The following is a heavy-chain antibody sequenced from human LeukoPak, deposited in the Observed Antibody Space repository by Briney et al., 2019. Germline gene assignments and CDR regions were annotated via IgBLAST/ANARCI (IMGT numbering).Heavy chain of an antibody. Sequence: PSETLSLTCTVYGDPISSFIWSWVWQPPGKGLEWIGYVYNSGITKYNSSLKSRVTITVDTSKNQFSLNLSSVSAADKAVYFCARGRGVVPDAFDIWGQGTVVTVSS. CDR1: GDPISSFI. V-gene: IGHV4-59*01. CDR2: VYNSGIT. D-gene: IGHD3-10*01. CDR3: ARGRGVVPDAFDI. J-gene: IGHJ3*02.